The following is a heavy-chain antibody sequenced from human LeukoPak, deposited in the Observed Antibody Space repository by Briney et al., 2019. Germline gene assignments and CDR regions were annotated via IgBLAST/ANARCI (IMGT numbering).Heavy chain of an antibody. J-gene: IGHJ4*02. D-gene: IGHD3-10*01. CDR1: GFTFSSYG. CDR3: AKDRRYYGSGTQTQFDY. CDR2: IRYDGSNK. Sequence: GGSLRLSCAASGFTFSSYGMHWVRQAPGKWLEWVAFIRYDGSNKYYADSVKGRFTISRDNSKNTLYLQMNSLRAEDTAMYYCAKDRRYYGSGTQTQFDYWGQGTLVTVSS. V-gene: IGHV3-30*02.